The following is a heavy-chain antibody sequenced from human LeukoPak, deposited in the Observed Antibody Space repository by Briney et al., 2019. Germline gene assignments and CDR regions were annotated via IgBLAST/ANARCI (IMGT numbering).Heavy chain of an antibody. Sequence: PGGSLRLSCAASGLTVSSNYLSWVRQAPGKGLEWVAVIWYDGNNKYYADSVKGRFTISRDNSKNTLYLQMNSLRAEDTAVYYCARSTSSEYDIYHFDYWGQGTLVTVSS. CDR1: GLTVSSNY. D-gene: IGHD3-9*01. CDR2: IWYDGNNK. J-gene: IGHJ4*02. V-gene: IGHV3-33*08. CDR3: ARSTSSEYDIYHFDY.